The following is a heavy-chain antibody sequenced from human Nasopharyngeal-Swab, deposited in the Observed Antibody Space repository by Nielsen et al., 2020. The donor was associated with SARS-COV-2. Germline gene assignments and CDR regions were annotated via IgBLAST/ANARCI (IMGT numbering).Heavy chain of an antibody. CDR3: AKDTKLSRGCLLCRILDS. D-gene: IGHD2/OR15-2a*01. V-gene: IGHV3-23*01. J-gene: IGHJ4*02. CDR2: ISGSCGST. CDR1: GFTFSSYA. Sequence: GESLKISCAASGFTFSSYAMTWVRQAPGRGLEWVSSISGSCGSTFYADSVKGRFTIARDNSKNTLYLQMNSLRAEDTAVYYCAKDTKLSRGCLLCRILDSGGQRTLVTVSS.